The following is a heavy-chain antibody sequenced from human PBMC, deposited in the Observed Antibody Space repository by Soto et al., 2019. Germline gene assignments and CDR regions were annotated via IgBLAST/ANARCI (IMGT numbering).Heavy chain of an antibody. CDR3: ARDRDYYGSGSYPPDAFDI. D-gene: IGHD3-10*01. V-gene: IGHV1-69*04. CDR1: GGTFSSYT. CDR2: IIPILAIA. Sequence: SVKVSCKASGGTFSSYTISWVRQAPGQGLVWMGRIIPILAIANYAQKFQGRVTITADKSTSTAYMELSSLRSEDTAVYYCARDRDYYGSGSYPPDAFDIWGQGTMVTVSS. J-gene: IGHJ3*02.